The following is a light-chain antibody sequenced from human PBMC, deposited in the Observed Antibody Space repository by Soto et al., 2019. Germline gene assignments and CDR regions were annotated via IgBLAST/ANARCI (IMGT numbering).Light chain of an antibody. CDR2: GAS. Sequence: EIVLTQSPATLSLSPGERATLSCRASQSVDINLAWYQQKPGQAPRLLIYGASNRATGIPDRFSGSGSGTDFTLTINRLEPEDFALYYCQQYGGSPITFGQGTRLEIK. CDR1: QSVDIN. V-gene: IGKV3-20*01. CDR3: QQYGGSPIT. J-gene: IGKJ5*01.